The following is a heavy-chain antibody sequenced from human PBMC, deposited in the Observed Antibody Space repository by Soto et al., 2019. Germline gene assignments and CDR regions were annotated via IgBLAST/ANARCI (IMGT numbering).Heavy chain of an antibody. J-gene: IGHJ5*01. CDR3: ARLAPTVTIFDF. CDR1: GGSISTTSYY. V-gene: IGHV4-39*01. CDR2: IYYNGGT. Sequence: PSETLSLTCTVSGGSISTTSYYWGWIRQPPGKGLEWIGNIYYNGGTYYNPSLKSRVTISVDTSKNQFSLRLSSVTAADTAVYYCARLAPTVTIFDFWGQGTLVTVSS. D-gene: IGHD4-17*01.